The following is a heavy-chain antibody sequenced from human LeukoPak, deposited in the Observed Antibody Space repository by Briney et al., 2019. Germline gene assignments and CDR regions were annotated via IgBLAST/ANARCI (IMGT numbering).Heavy chain of an antibody. CDR2: IYTSGNT. J-gene: IGHJ3*02. CDR3: ARDWEGYCSRTACYGPALDI. CDR1: GGSISHFY. Sequence: SETLSLTCSVSGGSISHFYWSWIRQPAGAGLEWIGRIYTSGNTNYTPSLKSRVTMSVDTSKNQFSLKLSSVTAADTAVYYCARDWEGYCSRTACYGPALDIWGPGTLVTVSS. V-gene: IGHV4-4*07. D-gene: IGHD2-2*01.